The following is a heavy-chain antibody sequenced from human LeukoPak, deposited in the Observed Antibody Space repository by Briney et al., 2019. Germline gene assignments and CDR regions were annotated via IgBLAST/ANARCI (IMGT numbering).Heavy chain of an antibody. CDR3: ARGGEDFNNWFDP. V-gene: IGHV1-2*02. CDR2: INPNSGGT. Sequence: ASVKVSCKASGYTFTGYYMHWMRQAPGQGLEWMGWINPNSGGTNYAQKFQGRVTMTRDTSISTAYMELSRLRSDDTAVYYCARGGEDFNNWFDPWGQGTLVTVSS. CDR1: GYTFTGYY. J-gene: IGHJ5*02. D-gene: IGHD3-16*01.